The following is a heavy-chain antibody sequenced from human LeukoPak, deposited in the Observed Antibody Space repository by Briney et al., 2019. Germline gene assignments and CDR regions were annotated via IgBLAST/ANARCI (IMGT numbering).Heavy chain of an antibody. CDR1: GGSISSGNYY. CDR2: IYTSGST. V-gene: IGHV4-61*09. D-gene: IGHD3-3*01. Sequence: PSETLSLTCTVSGGSISSGNYYWSWIRQPAGKGLEWIGHIYTSGSTNYNPSHKSRVTISVDTSKNQFSLKLSSLTAADTAVYYCAREGYDSLWGQGTLVTVSS. J-gene: IGHJ4*02. CDR3: AREGYDSL.